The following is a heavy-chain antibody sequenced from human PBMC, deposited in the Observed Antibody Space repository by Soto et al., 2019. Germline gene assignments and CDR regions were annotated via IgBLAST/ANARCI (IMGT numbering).Heavy chain of an antibody. V-gene: IGHV4-34*01. D-gene: IGHD6-19*01. CDR3: ARGRRFSVAGFFDY. J-gene: IGHJ4*02. Sequence: SETLSLTCAVYGGSFSGYYWSWIRQPPGKGLEWIGEISHSGSTNYNPSLKSRVTISVDTSKNQFSLKLSSVTAADTAVYYCARGRRFSVAGFFDYWGQGTLVTVSS. CDR2: ISHSGST. CDR1: GGSFSGYY.